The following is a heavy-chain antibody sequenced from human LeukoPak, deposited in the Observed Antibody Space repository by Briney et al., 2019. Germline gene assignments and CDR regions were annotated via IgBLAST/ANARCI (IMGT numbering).Heavy chain of an antibody. Sequence: PGGSLRLSCAASGFTFDDYAMHWVRQAPGKGLEWVSGISWNSGSIGYADSVKGRFTISRDNAKNSLYLQMNSLRAEDTALYYCAKDCNYGWKGAFDIWGQGTMVTVSS. CDR2: ISWNSGSI. D-gene: IGHD4-11*01. CDR3: AKDCNYGWKGAFDI. J-gene: IGHJ3*02. CDR1: GFTFDDYA. V-gene: IGHV3-9*01.